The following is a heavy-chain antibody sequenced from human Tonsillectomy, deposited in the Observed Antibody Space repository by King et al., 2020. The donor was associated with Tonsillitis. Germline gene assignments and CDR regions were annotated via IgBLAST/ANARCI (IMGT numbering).Heavy chain of an antibody. V-gene: IGHV3-33*01. J-gene: IGHJ5*02. D-gene: IGHD6-13*01. CDR1: GFTFSRHG. Sequence: VQLVESGGGVVQPGTSLRLSCAASGFTFSRHGMHCVRQAPGKGLEWVAVVWYDGSNKYYADSVKGRLTLSRDDSKNTLYLQMNGLRAEDTAVYYCARALGFIAPAGSSNWFDPWGQGTLVTVSS. CDR2: VWYDGSNK. CDR3: ARALGFIAPAGSSNWFDP.